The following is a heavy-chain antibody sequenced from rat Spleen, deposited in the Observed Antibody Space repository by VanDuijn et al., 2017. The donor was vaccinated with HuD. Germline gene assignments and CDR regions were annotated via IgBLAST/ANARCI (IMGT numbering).Heavy chain of an antibody. CDR1: GFTFSDYY. V-gene: IGHV5-22*01. CDR3: ARRGNNYHYFDY. Sequence: EVQLVESGGGLVQPGRSLKISCAASGFTFSDYYMAWVRQAPKKGLEWVASISYEGSSTYYGDSVKGRFTISRDNAKNTLYVQLSSLRSEDTALYYCARRGNNYHYFDYWGQGVMVTVSS. J-gene: IGHJ2*01. CDR2: ISYEGSST. D-gene: IGHD1-10*01.